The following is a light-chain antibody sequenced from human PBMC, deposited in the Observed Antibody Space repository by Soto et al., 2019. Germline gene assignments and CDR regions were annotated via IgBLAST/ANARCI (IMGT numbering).Light chain of an antibody. CDR3: QQRSNWPIT. CDR2: DAS. Sequence: EIVWTQSPGTLSLSPGARATPSCRASQSVSSSYLAWYKQKPGQAPRLLIYDASSRPTDIPDRFSGRGSGTDFTRTISSLEPEDFALYYCQQRSNWPITFGQGTRLEIK. V-gene: IGKV3D-20*02. J-gene: IGKJ5*01. CDR1: QSVSSSY.